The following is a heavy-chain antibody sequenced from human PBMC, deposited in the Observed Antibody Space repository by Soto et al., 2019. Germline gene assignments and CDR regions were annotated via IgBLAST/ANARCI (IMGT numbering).Heavy chain of an antibody. CDR1: GYTFTSYY. D-gene: IGHD3-10*01. V-gene: IGHV1-46*03. J-gene: IGHJ5*02. CDR3: ARDAVTMVRGVRGWFDP. Sequence: QVQLVQSGAEVKKPGASVKVSCKASGYTFTSYYMHWVRQAPGQGLEWMGIINPSGGSTSYAQKFQGRVTMTRDTSTSTVYMELSSLRSEDTAVYYCARDAVTMVRGVRGWFDPWGQGTLVNVSS. CDR2: INPSGGST.